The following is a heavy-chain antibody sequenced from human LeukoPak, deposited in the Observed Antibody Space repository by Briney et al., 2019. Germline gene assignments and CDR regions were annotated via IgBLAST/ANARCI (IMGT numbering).Heavy chain of an antibody. V-gene: IGHV4-39*07. J-gene: IGHJ3*02. CDR1: GGSISSSSYY. Sequence: SETLSLTCTVSGGSISSSSYYWGWIRQPPGKGLEWIGSIYYSGSTNYNPSLKSRVTISVDTSKNQFSLKLSSVTAADTAVYYCARSPGYFDWLLPNDAFDIWGQGTMVTVSS. D-gene: IGHD3-9*01. CDR2: IYYSGST. CDR3: ARSPGYFDWLLPNDAFDI.